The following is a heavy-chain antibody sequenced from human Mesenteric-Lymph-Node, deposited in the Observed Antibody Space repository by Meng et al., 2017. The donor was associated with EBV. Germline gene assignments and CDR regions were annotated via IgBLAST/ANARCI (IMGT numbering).Heavy chain of an antibody. Sequence: QQQLPPLRPGLVEPSRTVSLTCTVSCASISRGSYYWGWIRQPPGKGLEWIGSIYYRGSTYYNPSLRSRVTISVDTSKNHFSLKLSSVTAADTAMYYCVSYDYGNYVSFDSWGQGILVTVSS. CDR3: VSYDYGNYVSFDS. V-gene: IGHV4-39*01. J-gene: IGHJ4*02. D-gene: IGHD4-11*01. CDR2: IYYRGST. CDR1: CASISRGSYY.